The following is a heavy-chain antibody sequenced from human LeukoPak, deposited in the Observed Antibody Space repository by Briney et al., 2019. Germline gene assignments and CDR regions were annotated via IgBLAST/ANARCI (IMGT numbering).Heavy chain of an antibody. CDR2: ISGSGYSS. Sequence: GGSLRLSCAASGFTFSNYAMSWVRQAPGKGLEWVSAISGSGYSSYYADSVKGRFTISRDNSKNTLYLQMNSLRAEDTAVYYCAKDHLDSSSWDYYFDYWGQGTLVTVSS. CDR3: AKDHLDSSSWDYYFDY. V-gene: IGHV3-23*01. CDR1: GFTFSNYA. D-gene: IGHD6-13*01. J-gene: IGHJ4*02.